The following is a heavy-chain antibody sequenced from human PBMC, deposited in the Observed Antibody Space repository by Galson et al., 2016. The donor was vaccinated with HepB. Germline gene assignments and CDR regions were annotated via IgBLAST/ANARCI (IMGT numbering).Heavy chain of an antibody. V-gene: IGHV3-15*01. J-gene: IGHJ6*02. CDR1: GFTFSNAW. CDR2: IKSKTDGGTT. Sequence: SLRLSCAASGFTFSNAWMSWVRQAPGKGLGWVGRIKSKTDGGTTDYAAPVKGRFSISRDGSKNTLYLQMNSLKTEDTAVYYCRYGMDVWGQGTTVTVSS. CDR3: RYGMDV.